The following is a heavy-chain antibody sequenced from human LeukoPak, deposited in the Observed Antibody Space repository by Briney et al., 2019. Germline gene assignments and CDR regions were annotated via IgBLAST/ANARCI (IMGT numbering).Heavy chain of an antibody. CDR1: GFTVSSNY. J-gene: IGHJ6*02. CDR3: ARSPPAYYAMDV. Sequence: TGGSLRLSCAASGFTVSSNYMSWVRQAPGKGLEWVSVIYSGGSTYYADSVKGRFTISRDNSKNTLYLQMNSLRTEDTAVYYCARSPPAYYAMDVWGRGTTVTVSS. V-gene: IGHV3-66*01. CDR2: IYSGGST.